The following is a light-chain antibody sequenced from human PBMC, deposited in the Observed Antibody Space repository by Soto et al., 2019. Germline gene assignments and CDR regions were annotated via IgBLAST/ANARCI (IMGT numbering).Light chain of an antibody. V-gene: IGKV4-1*01. J-gene: IGKJ1*01. CDR1: QSALYSSNNKNY. CDR2: WAS. Sequence: DIVMPQSRDSLAVSLGERATINCKSRQSALYSSNNKNYLAWYQQKPGQPPKLLIYWASTRASGVPDRFSGSGSGTDFTLTISSLQAEDLEVDYCQQYYRTPLTFGQGTKVDIK. CDR3: QQYYRTPLT.